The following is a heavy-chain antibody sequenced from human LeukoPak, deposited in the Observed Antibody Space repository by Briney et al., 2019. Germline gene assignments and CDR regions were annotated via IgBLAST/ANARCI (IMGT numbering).Heavy chain of an antibody. D-gene: IGHD3-3*01. Sequence: PGGSLRLSCAASGFTFSSYGMHWVRQAPGKGLEWVAFIRYDGSNKYYADSVKGRFTISRDNSKNTLYLQMNSLRAEDTAVYYCAKVSYDFWSGYYNGGFGYFDYWGQGTLVTVSS. CDR1: GFTFSSYG. V-gene: IGHV3-30*02. J-gene: IGHJ4*02. CDR3: AKVSYDFWSGYYNGGFGYFDY. CDR2: IRYDGSNK.